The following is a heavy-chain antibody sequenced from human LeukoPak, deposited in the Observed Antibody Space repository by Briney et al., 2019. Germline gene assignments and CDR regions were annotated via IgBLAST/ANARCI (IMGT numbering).Heavy chain of an antibody. J-gene: IGHJ4*02. CDR2: ISHTGST. D-gene: IGHD3-3*01. V-gene: IGHV4-38-2*01. CDR1: GYSISSGYY. CDR3: VDGFWSGSN. Sequence: SETLSLTCAVSGYSISSGYYWGWIRQPPGKGLEWIGNISHTGSTYCNPSLKSRVTISVDTSKNQFSLNLISVTAADTAVYYCVDGFWSGSNWGQGTLVTVSS.